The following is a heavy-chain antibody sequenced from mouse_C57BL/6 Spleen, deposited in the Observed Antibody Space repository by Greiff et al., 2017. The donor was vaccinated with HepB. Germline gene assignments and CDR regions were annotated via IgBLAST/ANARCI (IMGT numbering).Heavy chain of an antibody. D-gene: IGHD1-1*01. CDR3: ARGSITTVVATCYFDY. V-gene: IGHV1-63*01. CDR1: GYTFTNYW. Sequence: VKLQQSGAELVRPGTSVKMSCKASGYTFTNYWIGWAKQRPGHGLEWIGDIYPGGGYTNYNEKFKGKATLTADKSSSTAYMQFSSLTSEDSAIYYCARGSITTVVATCYFDYWGQGTTLTVSS. J-gene: IGHJ2*01. CDR2: IYPGGGYT.